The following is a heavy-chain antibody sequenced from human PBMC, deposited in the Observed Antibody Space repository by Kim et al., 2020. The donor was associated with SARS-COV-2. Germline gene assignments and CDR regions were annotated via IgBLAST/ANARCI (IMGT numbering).Heavy chain of an antibody. Sequence: GGSRRLSCAASGFTFSSYGMHWVRQAPGKGLEWVAVIWYDVRNKYYADSVKGRFTISRDNSKNTLYLQMNSLRAGDTAVYYCASLGLGDYYYGMDVWGQGTTVTVSS. CDR3: ASLGLGDYYYGMDV. V-gene: IGHV3-33*01. J-gene: IGHJ6*02. CDR2: IWYDVRNK. CDR1: GFTFSSYG.